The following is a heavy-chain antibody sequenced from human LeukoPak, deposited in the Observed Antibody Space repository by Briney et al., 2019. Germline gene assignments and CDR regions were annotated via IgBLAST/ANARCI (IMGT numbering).Heavy chain of an antibody. J-gene: IGHJ4*02. CDR1: GGTFSSYA. CDR2: IIPILGIA. D-gene: IGHD2-21*02. CDR3: ARDEVPIHPLTANFDY. Sequence: SVKVSCKASGGTFSSYAISWVRQAPGQGLEWMGRIIPILGIANYALKFQGRVTITADKSTSTAYMELSSLRSEDTAVYYCARDEVPIHPLTANFDYWGQGTLVTVSS. V-gene: IGHV1-69*04.